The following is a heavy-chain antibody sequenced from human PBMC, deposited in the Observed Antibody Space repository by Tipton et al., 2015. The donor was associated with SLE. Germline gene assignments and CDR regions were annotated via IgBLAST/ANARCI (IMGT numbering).Heavy chain of an antibody. D-gene: IGHD2-2*01. CDR2: IGSSSSYI. CDR1: GFTFSSYS. J-gene: IGHJ5*02. CDR3: ARDRASGVVVPAAMEGDWLDP. V-gene: IGHV3-21*01. Sequence: VQLVQSGGGLVQPGGSLRLSCAASGFTFSSYSMNWVRQAPGKGLEWVSSIGSSSSYIYYADSVKGRFTISRDNAKNSLYLQMNSLRAEDTAVYYCARDRASGVVVPAAMEGDWLDPWGRGTLVTVSS.